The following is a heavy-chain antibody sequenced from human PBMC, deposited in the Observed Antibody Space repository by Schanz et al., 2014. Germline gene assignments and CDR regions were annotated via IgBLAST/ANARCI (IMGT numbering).Heavy chain of an antibody. V-gene: IGHV3-74*01. Sequence: SCAASGFTFNNYWMEWVRQSPGKGLEWVSRIDSETTSLNYADSVRCRCTISRDNAKNMLYLQMGCLRVEDTPVYYSARSGVEPYSEGHDLEYDCHGSIITDS. D-gene: IGHD1-1*01. CDR3: ARSGVEPYSEGHDLEYDCHGSIITDS. CDR2: IDSETTSL. CDR1: GFTFNNYW. J-gene: IGHJ5*01.